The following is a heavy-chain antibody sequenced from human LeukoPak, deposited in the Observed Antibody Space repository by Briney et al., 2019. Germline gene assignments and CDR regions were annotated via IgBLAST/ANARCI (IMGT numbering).Heavy chain of an antibody. CDR2: FDPEDGET. Sequence: ASVKVSCKVSGYTLTELSMHWVRQAPGEGLEWMGGFDPEDGETIYAQKFQGRVTMTEDTSTDTAYMELSSLRSEDTAVYYCATWSGSGWAFDIWGQGTKVTVSS. V-gene: IGHV1-24*01. J-gene: IGHJ3*02. D-gene: IGHD2-8*02. CDR1: GYTLTELS. CDR3: ATWSGSGWAFDI.